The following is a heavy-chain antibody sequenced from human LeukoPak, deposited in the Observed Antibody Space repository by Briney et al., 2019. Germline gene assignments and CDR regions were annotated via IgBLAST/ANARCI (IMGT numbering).Heavy chain of an antibody. CDR1: GGSISSYY. CDR3: ARVGSGYYTYWFDP. J-gene: IGHJ5*02. D-gene: IGHD3-3*01. Sequence: SETLSLTCTVSGGSISSYYWSWIRQPPGKGLEWIGYIYYSGSTNYNPSLKSRVTISVDTSKNQFSLKLSSVTAADTAVYYCARVGSGYYTYWFDPWGRGTLVTVSS. V-gene: IGHV4-59*01. CDR2: IYYSGST.